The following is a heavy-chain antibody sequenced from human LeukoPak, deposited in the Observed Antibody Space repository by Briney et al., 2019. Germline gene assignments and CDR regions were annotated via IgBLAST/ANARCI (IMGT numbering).Heavy chain of an antibody. CDR1: GGSISSSNW. V-gene: IGHV4-4*02. D-gene: IGHD5-18*01. Sequence: SGTLSLTCAVSGGSISSSNWWSWVRQPPGKGLEWIGSIYHSGSTYYNPSLKSRVTISVDTSKNQFSLKLSSVTAADTAVYYCARDLGWDTDWGGYWGQGTLVTVSS. CDR3: ARDLGWDTDWGGY. J-gene: IGHJ4*02. CDR2: IYHSGST.